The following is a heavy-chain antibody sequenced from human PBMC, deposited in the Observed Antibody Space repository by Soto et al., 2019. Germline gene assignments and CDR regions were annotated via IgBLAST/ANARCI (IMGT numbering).Heavy chain of an antibody. D-gene: IGHD6-13*01. Sequence: SDTLSLTCAVYGGSFSGSYWIWIRQPPGKGLEWIGEINHSGSTNYNPSLKSRVTISVDTSKNQFSLKLSSVTAADTAVYYCARGAEGSSWSRYYYYYGMDVWGQGTTVTVSS. CDR1: GGSFSGSY. V-gene: IGHV4-34*01. J-gene: IGHJ6*02. CDR3: ARGAEGSSWSRYYYYYGMDV. CDR2: INHSGST.